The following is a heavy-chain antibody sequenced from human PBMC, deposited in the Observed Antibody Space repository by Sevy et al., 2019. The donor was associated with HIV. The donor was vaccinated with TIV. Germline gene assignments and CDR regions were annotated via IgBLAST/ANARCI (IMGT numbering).Heavy chain of an antibody. J-gene: IGHJ4*02. CDR2: ISWHGGTT. CDR3: AKEYSSTTYYFDS. Sequence: GGSLRLSCAASGFSFDDYAMHWVRQAPGKGLEWVSGISWHGGTTGYADSVKGRFTISRDNAKNSLYLQMHSLGAEDTALYYCAKEYSSTTYYFDSWGQGTLVTVSS. V-gene: IGHV3-9*01. D-gene: IGHD6-13*01. CDR1: GFSFDDYA.